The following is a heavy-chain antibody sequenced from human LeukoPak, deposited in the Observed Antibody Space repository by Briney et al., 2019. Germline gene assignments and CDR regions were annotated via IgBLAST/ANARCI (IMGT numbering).Heavy chain of an antibody. J-gene: IGHJ5*02. CDR1: GGSLNSFSHY. Sequence: SETLSLTCSVPGGSLNSFSHYWAWIRQPPGKGLEWIGCIFSSGSTYYNPSLQSRVTFSLDKPNNHFALKLTSLTAADTAVYYCARGLAHGGIANWFDPWGQGTLVTVSS. V-gene: IGHV4-39*06. D-gene: IGHD2-21*01. CDR2: IFSSGST. CDR3: ARGLAHGGIANWFDP.